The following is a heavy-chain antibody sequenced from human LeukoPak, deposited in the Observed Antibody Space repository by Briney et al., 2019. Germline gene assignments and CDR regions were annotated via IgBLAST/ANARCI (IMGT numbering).Heavy chain of an antibody. CDR3: ASLWPYQLSAFDI. D-gene: IGHD2-2*01. V-gene: IGHV4-30-4*01. CDR1: TGSISRGDYY. CDR2: IYYSGST. Sequence: SSETLSLTCTVSTGSISRGDYYWSWIRQPPGKGLEWIGYIYYSGSTSYNPSLKSRVTISVDTSKSQFSLRLNSVTAADTAVYYCASLWPYQLSAFDIWGQGTMVTVSS. J-gene: IGHJ3*02.